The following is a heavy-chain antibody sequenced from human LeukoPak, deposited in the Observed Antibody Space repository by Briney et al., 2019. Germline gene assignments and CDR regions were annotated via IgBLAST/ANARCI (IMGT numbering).Heavy chain of an antibody. Sequence: TGGSLRLSCAASGFTFSSYEMNWVRQAPGKGLEWVSYISSSGYTIYYADSVKGRFTISRDNAENSLYLQMNSLRAEDTAVYYCARQVVVAAKRYYYYYMDVWGKGTTVTVSS. CDR3: ARQVVVAAKRYYYYYMDV. CDR2: ISSSGYTI. J-gene: IGHJ6*03. CDR1: GFTFSSYE. D-gene: IGHD2-15*01. V-gene: IGHV3-48*03.